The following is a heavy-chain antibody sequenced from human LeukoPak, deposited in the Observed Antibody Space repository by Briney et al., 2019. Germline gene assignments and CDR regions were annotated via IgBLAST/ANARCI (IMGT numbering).Heavy chain of an antibody. V-gene: IGHV4-39*01. J-gene: IGHJ6*02. CDR3: ARPAGYSCSWTETDV. D-gene: IGHD6-13*01. Sequence: PSETLSLTCTVSGDSISSSSYYWAWVRQPPGKGLEWIGSMYYTRNTYYNPSLKSRVTISVDTSKNQLSLKLRSVTAADTAVYFCARPAGYSCSWTETDVWGQGTTVIVSS. CDR2: MYYTRNT. CDR1: GDSISSSSYY.